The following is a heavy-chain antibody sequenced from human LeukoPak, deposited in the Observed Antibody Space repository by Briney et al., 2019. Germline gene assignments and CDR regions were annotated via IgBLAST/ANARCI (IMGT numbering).Heavy chain of an antibody. J-gene: IGHJ5*02. D-gene: IGHD3-22*01. CDR2: IYTSGST. V-gene: IGHV4-61*02. CDR1: GGSISSGGYY. CDR3: ARDGNYYDSSGYYWYNWFDP. Sequence: SETLSLTCTVSGGSISSGGYYWSWIRQPAGKGLEWIGRIYTSGSTNYNPSLKSRVTISVDTSKNQFSLKLSSVTAADTAVYYCARDGNYYDSSGYYWYNWFDPWGQGTLVTVSS.